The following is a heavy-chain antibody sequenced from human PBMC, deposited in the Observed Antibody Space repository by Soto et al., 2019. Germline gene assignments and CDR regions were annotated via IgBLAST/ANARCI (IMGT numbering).Heavy chain of an antibody. D-gene: IGHD3-16*01. CDR3: ARGGWSLDY. J-gene: IGHJ4*02. V-gene: IGHV4-59*01. Sequence: SETLSLTCTVSGGSISNFYWSWIRQPPGKGLEWIGYIHYTGSTNYNSSLESRVTISVDTSKNQFSLKLNSVTAADTAVYFCARGGWSLDYWGQGTLVTVSS. CDR1: GGSISNFY. CDR2: IHYTGST.